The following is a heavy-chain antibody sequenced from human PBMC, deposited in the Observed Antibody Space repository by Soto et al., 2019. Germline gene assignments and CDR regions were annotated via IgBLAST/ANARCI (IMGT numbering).Heavy chain of an antibody. D-gene: IGHD4-17*01. CDR3: ARVSARIYGDYQHYFDY. V-gene: IGHV4-31*03. Sequence: TLSLTCTVSGGSITSGGYYWNWIRQHPGKGLEWIGYIYYGGITYYNPSLKSRITISVDTSKNQFSLKLSSATAADTAVYYCARVSARIYGDYQHYFDYWGQGTLVTVSS. CDR1: GGSITSGGYY. J-gene: IGHJ4*02. CDR2: IYYGGIT.